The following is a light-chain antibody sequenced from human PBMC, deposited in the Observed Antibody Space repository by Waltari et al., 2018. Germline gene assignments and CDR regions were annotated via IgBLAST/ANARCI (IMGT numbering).Light chain of an antibody. CDR2: EVS. CDR1: SSDVGGYNY. V-gene: IGLV2-8*01. Sequence: QSALTQHPSASGSPGQSVTISCTGTSSDVGGYNYVSRYQQPPGKAPKLMIYEVSKRPSGVPDRFSGSKSGNTASLTVSGLQAEDEADYYCSSYAGSNNVVFGGGTKLTVL. CDR3: SSYAGSNNVV. J-gene: IGLJ2*01.